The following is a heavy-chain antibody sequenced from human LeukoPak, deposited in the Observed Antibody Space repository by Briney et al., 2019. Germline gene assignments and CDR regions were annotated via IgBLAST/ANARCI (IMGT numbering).Heavy chain of an antibody. V-gene: IGHV4-34*01. CDR2: INHSGSA. CDR3: ARRRPWFDP. J-gene: IGHJ5*02. Sequence: SETLSLTCAVYGGSFSGYYWSWIRQPPGKGLEWIGEINHSGSANYNPSLKSRVTISVDTSKNQFSLKLSSVTAADTAVYYCARRRPWFDPWGQGTLVTVSS. CDR1: GGSFSGYY.